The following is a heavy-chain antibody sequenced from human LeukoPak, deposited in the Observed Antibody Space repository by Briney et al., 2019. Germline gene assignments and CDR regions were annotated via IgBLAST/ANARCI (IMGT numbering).Heavy chain of an antibody. Sequence: GASVKVSCKASGYTFTSYDINWVRQATGQGLEWMGWMNPNSGNTGYAQKFQGRVTMTRNTSISTAYMELSSLRSEDTAVYYCARSLGYCSSTSCPAGFYWGQGTLVTVSS. D-gene: IGHD2-2*01. CDR1: GYTFTSYD. CDR3: ARSLGYCSSTSCPAGFY. CDR2: MNPNSGNT. V-gene: IGHV1-8*01. J-gene: IGHJ4*02.